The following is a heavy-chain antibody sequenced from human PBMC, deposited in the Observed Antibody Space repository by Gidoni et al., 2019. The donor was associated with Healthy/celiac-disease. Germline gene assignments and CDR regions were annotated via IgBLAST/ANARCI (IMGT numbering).Heavy chain of an antibody. J-gene: IGHJ6*02. CDR2: IIPIFGTA. CDR3: ARDLLEWFPQPTAYYSYGMDV. D-gene: IGHD3-3*01. CDR1: GCTCSSYA. Sequence: QVQLVQSGAEVTKPGDAVEVSCKASGCTCSSYAIGWGRQAPGQGIEWMGGIIPIFGTANSAQKFQGRVTITAAESTSTAYMELSSLRSAATAVYYCARDLLEWFPQPTAYYSYGMDVWGQGTTVTVSS. V-gene: IGHV1-69*01.